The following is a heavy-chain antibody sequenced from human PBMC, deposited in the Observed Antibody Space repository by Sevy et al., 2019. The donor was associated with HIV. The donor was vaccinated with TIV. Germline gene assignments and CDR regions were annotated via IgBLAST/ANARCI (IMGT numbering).Heavy chain of an antibody. CDR2: ISGGGTYI. V-gene: IGHV3-21*01. CDR3: ARGTHDYGDYDRDAFDI. D-gene: IGHD4-17*01. CDR1: EFTFSSYS. J-gene: IGHJ3*02. Sequence: GGSLRLSCATSEFTFSSYSMNWVRQAPGNGLEWVSSISGGGTYIYYADSVKGRFTISRDNAKNSLSRQMNSLRAEDTAVYYCARGTHDYGDYDRDAFDIWCQGTMVTVSS.